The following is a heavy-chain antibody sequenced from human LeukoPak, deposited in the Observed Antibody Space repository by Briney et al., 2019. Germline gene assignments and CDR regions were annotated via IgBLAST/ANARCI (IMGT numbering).Heavy chain of an antibody. CDR2: IHYTGST. D-gene: IGHD3-16*01. J-gene: IGHJ4*02. Sequence: PSETLSLTCTVSGDSFSDFSYYWGWIRQPPGKGLEWIGSIHYTGSTYYNPSLKSRVTLSVDTSKNQFSLKLSSVTAADTAVYYCARTPGGSVDYWGQGTLVTVSS. CDR3: ARTPGGSVDY. CDR1: GDSFSDFSYY. V-gene: IGHV4-39*07.